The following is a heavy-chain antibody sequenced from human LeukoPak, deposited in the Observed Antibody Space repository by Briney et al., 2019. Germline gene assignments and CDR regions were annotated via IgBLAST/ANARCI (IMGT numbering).Heavy chain of an antibody. CDR2: IYYSGST. D-gene: IGHD2-15*01. J-gene: IGHJ1*01. V-gene: IGHV4-59*08. CDR3: ITLTYCSGGSCFPKYFQH. Sequence: PSETLSLTCTVSGGSISSYYWSWIRQPPGKGLEWIGYIYYSGSTNHNPSLKSRVTISVDTSTNQFSLKLSSVTAADTAVYYCITLTYCSGGSCFPKYFQHWGQGTLVAVSS. CDR1: GGSISSYY.